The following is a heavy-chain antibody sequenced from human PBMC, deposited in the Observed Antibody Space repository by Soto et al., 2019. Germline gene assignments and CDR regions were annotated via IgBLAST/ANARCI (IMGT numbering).Heavy chain of an antibody. V-gene: IGHV4-30-2*01. CDR3: ARARSTAAGLFDY. D-gene: IGHD6-13*01. CDR1: GGSISSGGYS. CDR2: IYHSGST. Sequence: PSETLSLTCAVSGGSISSGGYSWSWIRQPPGKGLEWIGYIYHSGSTYYNPSLKGRFTISRDNSKNTLYLQMNSLRAEDTAVYYCARARSTAAGLFDYWGLGTLVTVSS. J-gene: IGHJ4*02.